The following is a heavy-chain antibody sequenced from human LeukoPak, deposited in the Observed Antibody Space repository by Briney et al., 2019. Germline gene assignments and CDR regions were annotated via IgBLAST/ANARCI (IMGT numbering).Heavy chain of an antibody. CDR1: GFTFSSYG. J-gene: IGHJ4*02. CDR2: IRYDGSNK. V-gene: IGHV3-30*02. CDR3: ANLPPSYYYDSSGYYSHGGFDY. Sequence: GGSLRLSCAASGFTFSSYGMHWVRQAPGKGLEWVAFIRYDGSNKYYADSVKGRFTISRDNSKNTLYLQMNSLRAEDTAVYYCANLPPSYYYDSSGYYSHGGFDYWGQGTLVTVSS. D-gene: IGHD3-22*01.